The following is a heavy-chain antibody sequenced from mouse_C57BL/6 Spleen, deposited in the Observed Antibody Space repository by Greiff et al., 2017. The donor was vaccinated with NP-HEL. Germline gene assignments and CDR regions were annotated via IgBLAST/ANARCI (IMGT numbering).Heavy chain of an antibody. CDR2: ISYDGSN. V-gene: IGHV3-6*01. J-gene: IGHJ3*01. D-gene: IGHD3-2*02. CDR3: ARVGDSAGYFSWFAY. Sequence: VQLKESGPGLVKPSQSLSLTCSVTGYSITSGYYWNWIRQFPGNKLEWMGYISYDGSNNYNPSLKNRISITRDTSKNQFFLKLNSVTTEDTATYYCARVGDSAGYFSWFAYWGQGTLVTVSA. CDR1: GYSITSGYY.